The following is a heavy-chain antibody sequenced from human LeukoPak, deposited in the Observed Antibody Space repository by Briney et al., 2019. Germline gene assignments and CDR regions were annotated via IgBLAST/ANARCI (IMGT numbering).Heavy chain of an antibody. CDR2: ISSGGLTI. CDR1: GFTFSTYT. CDR3: ARDFDYGDYIDF. D-gene: IGHD4/OR15-4a*01. V-gene: IGHV3-48*04. J-gene: IGHJ4*02. Sequence: GGSLRLSCVASGFTFSTYTFNWVRQAPGKDLEWLSYISSGGLTIFYADSVKGRFTISRDNTKNSIYLDMTNLKAEDTAVYYCARDFDYGDYIDFWVQGTLVAVSS.